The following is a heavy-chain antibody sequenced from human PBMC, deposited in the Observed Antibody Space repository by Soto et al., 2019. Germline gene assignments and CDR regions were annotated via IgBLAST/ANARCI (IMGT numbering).Heavy chain of an antibody. V-gene: IGHV4-59*01. J-gene: IGHJ4*02. D-gene: IGHD1-20*01. CDR1: GDSISFYE. Sequence: KTXETLALTITVSGDSISFYELSWSRQSPGKGLEWIGYTYYSGSTNYNPSLKSRVTISVDTSKTHFSLKLSSLTAADTAVYYCARESGINGTFHHWGQGILVTVDS. CDR3: ARESGINGTFHH. CDR2: TYYSGST.